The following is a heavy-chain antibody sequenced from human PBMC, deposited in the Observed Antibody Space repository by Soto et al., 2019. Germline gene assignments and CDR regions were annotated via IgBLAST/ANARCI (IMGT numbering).Heavy chain of an antibody. CDR1: GYSFSNYW. V-gene: IGHV5-10-1*01. CDR3: ASLGGVGAVNWLGP. D-gene: IGHD1-26*01. J-gene: IGHJ5*02. CDR2: IDPSDSWT. Sequence: GESLKISCKGSGYSFSNYWISWVRQMPGKGLEWMGRIDPSDSWTHYSPSFQGHVTISADKSISTVYLQWSRLKASDTAMYYCASLGGVGAVNWLGPWGQGTLVTVSS.